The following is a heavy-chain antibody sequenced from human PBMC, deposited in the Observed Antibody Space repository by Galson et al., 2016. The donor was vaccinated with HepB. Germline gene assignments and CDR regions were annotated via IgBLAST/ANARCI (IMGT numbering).Heavy chain of an antibody. V-gene: IGHV3-30*03. CDR2: ISHDGSNK. D-gene: IGHD3-16*01. CDR3: ARDGGRDSAFDI. Sequence: SLRLSCAASGFTFSNYGIRWVRQAPGKGLEWVTVISHDGSNKWYGDSVKGRFTISRDNSKNTLYLQMNRLRVEDTAVYYCARDGGRDSAFDIWGQGTMVTVSS. J-gene: IGHJ3*02. CDR1: GFTFSNYG.